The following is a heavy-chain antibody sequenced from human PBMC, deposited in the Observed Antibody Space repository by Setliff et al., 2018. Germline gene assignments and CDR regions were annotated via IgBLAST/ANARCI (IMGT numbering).Heavy chain of an antibody. Sequence: PSETLSLTCAVYGGSFSGYYWRWIRQPPGKGLEWIGEINHSGSTNYNPSVKSRVTMSVDTSKNQFSLKLSSVTAADTAVYYCASLGIRDWYFDLWGRGTLVTVSS. D-gene: IGHD3-16*01. V-gene: IGHV4-34*01. J-gene: IGHJ2*01. CDR3: ASLGIRDWYFDL. CDR2: INHSGST. CDR1: GGSFSGYY.